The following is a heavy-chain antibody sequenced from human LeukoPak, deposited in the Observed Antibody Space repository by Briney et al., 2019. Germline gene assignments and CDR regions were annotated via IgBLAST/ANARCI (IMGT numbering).Heavy chain of an antibody. CDR1: GVTFSNYW. CDR3: AKGGPYSSGHNPWDYFDY. V-gene: IGHV3-23*01. Sequence: GGSLRLSCEASGVTFSNYWMSWVRQAPGKGLEWVSAISGSGGSTYYADSVKGRFTISRDNSKNTLYLQMNSLRAEDTAVYYCAKGGPYSSGHNPWDYFDYWGQGTLVTVSS. D-gene: IGHD6-19*01. J-gene: IGHJ4*02. CDR2: ISGSGGST.